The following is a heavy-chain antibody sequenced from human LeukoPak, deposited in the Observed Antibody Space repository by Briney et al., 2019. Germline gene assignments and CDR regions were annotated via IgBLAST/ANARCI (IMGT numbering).Heavy chain of an antibody. CDR2: FYSSGSA. CDR1: GGSISSYY. D-gene: IGHD6-13*01. Sequence: SETLSLTCSVSGGSISSYYCSWIRQPAGKGLEWIGRFYSSGSAYYNPSLKSRVTMSVDTSKNQFSLKLSSVTAADTAVYYCARVVSGSSWYEDWGQGTLVTVSS. J-gene: IGHJ4*02. V-gene: IGHV4-4*07. CDR3: ARVVSGSSWYED.